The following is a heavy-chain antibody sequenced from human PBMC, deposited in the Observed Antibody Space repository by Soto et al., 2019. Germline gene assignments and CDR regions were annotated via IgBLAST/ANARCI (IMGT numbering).Heavy chain of an antibody. J-gene: IGHJ4*02. CDR2: INNDGRDS. D-gene: IGHD1-26*01. CDR1: GFTFSSYW. V-gene: IGHV3-74*01. CDR3: VRDDQGLGIDQ. Sequence: EVQLVESGGGLVQPGGSLRLSCAASGFTFSSYWMHWVRQDPGKGLVWVSHINNDGRDSTYADSVKGRFTISRDNAKTTLYLQMNRLRDEDTAVYFEVRDDQGLGIDQWGLGTLVTFAS.